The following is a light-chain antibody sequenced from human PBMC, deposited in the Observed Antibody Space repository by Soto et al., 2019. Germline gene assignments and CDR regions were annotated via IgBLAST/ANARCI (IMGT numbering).Light chain of an antibody. CDR1: SGHSSYA. V-gene: IGLV4-69*01. CDR2: VNTDGSH. J-gene: IGLJ2*01. CDR3: RTGGPGFLVV. Sequence: QSVLTQSPSASASLGASVKLTCTLSSGHSSYAIAWHQQQPEKGPRYLMKVNTDGSHNKGDGIPDRFSGSSSGAERYLTISTLRSEEGANYSGRTGGPGFLVVLGGGT.